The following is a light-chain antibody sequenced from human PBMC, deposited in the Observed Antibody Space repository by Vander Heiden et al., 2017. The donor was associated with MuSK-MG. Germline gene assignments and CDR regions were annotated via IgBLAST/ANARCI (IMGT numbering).Light chain of an antibody. J-gene: IGKJ1*01. CDR1: PTIHNGS. V-gene: IGKV3-20*01. CDR2: GSS. CDR3: QQYVSSPKT. Sequence: EVVLTPSPGTLSLSPGEGVTLSCRASPTIHNGSLAWYQKQPGQAPRPLIQGSSSRATVIPDRFSGSGSGADFPRISSRLAPEYFAVYCCQQYVSSPKTFGQGTKVEIK.